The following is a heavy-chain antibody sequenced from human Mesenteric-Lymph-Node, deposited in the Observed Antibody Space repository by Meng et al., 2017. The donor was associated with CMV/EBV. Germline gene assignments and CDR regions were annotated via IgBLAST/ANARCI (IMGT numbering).Heavy chain of an antibody. V-gene: IGHV3-30*04. CDR3: VRDRRRWASNSWYHDF. Sequence: GEFLKISCAASGFTFSNFAMHWVRQAPGKGLEWVAVVSYEGDNYYYADSVRGRFTISRDNSKNTLYLQMNTLRTEDTAVYYCVRDRRRWASNSWYHDFWGQGTLVTVSS. D-gene: IGHD6-13*01. CDR2: VSYEGDNY. CDR1: GFTFSNFA. J-gene: IGHJ4*02.